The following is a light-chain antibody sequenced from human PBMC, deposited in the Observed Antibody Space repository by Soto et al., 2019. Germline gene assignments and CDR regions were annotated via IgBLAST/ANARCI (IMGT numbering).Light chain of an antibody. CDR1: QDINNF. CDR2: DAS. CDR3: QQYYYFPRT. V-gene: IGKV1-33*01. Sequence: DIQMTQSPSSLSASVGDRVTITCQASQDINNFLSWYQQKPGKSPKLLIYDASNLETGVPSRFSGSGSGTTFIFTLSSLQAEDIATYYCQQYYYFPRTFGGGTKVEIK. J-gene: IGKJ4*01.